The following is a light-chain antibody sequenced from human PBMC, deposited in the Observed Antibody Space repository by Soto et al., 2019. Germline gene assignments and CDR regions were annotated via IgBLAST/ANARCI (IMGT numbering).Light chain of an antibody. CDR2: AAS. Sequence: DIQMTQSPSSLSASVGDRVTITCRASQSISSYLNWYQQKPGKAPKLLIYAASSLQSGVPSRFSSSGSGTDFTLTISSLQPEDFANYYCQQSYSTPVYTFGQATKLEIK. CDR3: QQSYSTPVYT. CDR1: QSISSY. V-gene: IGKV1-39*01. J-gene: IGKJ2*01.